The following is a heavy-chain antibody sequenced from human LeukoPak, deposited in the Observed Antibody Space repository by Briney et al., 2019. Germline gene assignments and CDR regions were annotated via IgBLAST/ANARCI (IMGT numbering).Heavy chain of an antibody. CDR1: EFSFSSYW. Sequence: GGSLRLSCEASEFSFSSYWTHWVRKVARNGLVWVSRISSDGSTTSYADSVKGRFSISRFNAKETLYLQMNSLRVEDTAVYYCARGTDDVDIWGQGTLVTVSS. CDR3: ARGTDDVDI. D-gene: IGHD3-3*01. CDR2: ISSDGSTT. J-gene: IGHJ3*02. V-gene: IGHV3-74*01.